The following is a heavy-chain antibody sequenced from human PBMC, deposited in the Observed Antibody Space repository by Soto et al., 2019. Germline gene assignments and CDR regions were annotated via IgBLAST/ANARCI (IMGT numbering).Heavy chain of an antibody. CDR1: GYTFTSYG. J-gene: IGHJ3*02. Sequence: ASVKVSCKASGYTFTSYGISWVRQAPGQGLEWMGWISAYNGNTNYAQKLQGRVTMTTDTSTSTAYMELRSLRSDDTAVYYGARAGNWDPGPSRDAFDIWGQGTMVTVSS. CDR2: ISAYNGNT. D-gene: IGHD7-27*01. CDR3: ARAGNWDPGPSRDAFDI. V-gene: IGHV1-18*01.